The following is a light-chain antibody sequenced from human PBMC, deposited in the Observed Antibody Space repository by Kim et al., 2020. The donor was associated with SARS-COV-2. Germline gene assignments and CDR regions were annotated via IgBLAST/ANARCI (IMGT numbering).Light chain of an antibody. CDR1: QSIRSY. CDR3: QQSYTTVRT. J-gene: IGKJ1*01. Sequence: DIHMTQSPSSLSASVGDRVTITCRASQSIRSYLNWYQQKPGKGPKLLIHATSRLQSGVPSRFSGGGSGTDFMLTISSLQPEDFATYFCQQSYTTVRTFGQGTKVDIK. V-gene: IGKV1-39*01. CDR2: ATS.